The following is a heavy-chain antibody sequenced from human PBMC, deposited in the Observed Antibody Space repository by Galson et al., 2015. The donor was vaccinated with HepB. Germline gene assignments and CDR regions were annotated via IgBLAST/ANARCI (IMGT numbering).Heavy chain of an antibody. CDR1: GFTFSSYS. Sequence: SLRLSCAASGFTFSSYSMNWVRQAPGKGLEWVSYISSSSSTIYYADSVKGRFTISRDNAKNSLYLQMNSLRAEDTAVYYCALGYSYGWDYVDYWGQGTLVTVSS. J-gene: IGHJ4*02. V-gene: IGHV3-48*01. CDR3: ALGYSYGWDYVDY. D-gene: IGHD5-18*01. CDR2: ISSSSSTI.